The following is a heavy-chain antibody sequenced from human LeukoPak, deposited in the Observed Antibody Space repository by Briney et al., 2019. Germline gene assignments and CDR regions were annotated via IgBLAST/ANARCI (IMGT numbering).Heavy chain of an antibody. CDR3: ARVGTYDSSGYYYYFDY. V-gene: IGHV4-4*07. Sequence: SETLSLTCTVPGGSISSYYWSWIRQPAGKGLEWIGRIYTSGSTNYNPSLKSRVTMSVDTSKNQFSLKLSSVTAADTAVYYCARVGTYDSSGYYYYFDYWGQGTLVTVSS. J-gene: IGHJ4*02. CDR2: IYTSGST. CDR1: GGSISSYY. D-gene: IGHD3-22*01.